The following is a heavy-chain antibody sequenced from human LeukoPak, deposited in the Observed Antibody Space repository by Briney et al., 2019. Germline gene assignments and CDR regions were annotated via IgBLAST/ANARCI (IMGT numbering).Heavy chain of an antibody. J-gene: IGHJ4*02. D-gene: IGHD3-22*01. CDR1: GGSISSYY. V-gene: IGHV4-59*08. CDR2: IYYSGST. CDR3: ARYLYYYDSSGYYPHFDY. Sequence: SETLSLTYTVSGGSISSYYWSWIRQPPGKGLEWIGYIYYSGSTNYNPSLKSRVTISVDTSKNQFSLKLSSVTAADTAVYYCARYLYYYDSSGYYPHFDYWGQGTLVTVSS.